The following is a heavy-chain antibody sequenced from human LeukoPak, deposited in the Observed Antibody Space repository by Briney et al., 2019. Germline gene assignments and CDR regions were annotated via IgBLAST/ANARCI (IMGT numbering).Heavy chain of an antibody. CDR1: GFTFRSYG. V-gene: IGHV3-30*03. D-gene: IGHD6-25*01. CDR2: ISYDGINK. CDR3: RGEAAPSPDY. J-gene: IGHJ4*02. Sequence: GGSLRLSCVASGFTFRSYGMHWVRQAPGKGLEWVALISYDGINKYYADSVKGRFTISRDNSDNTLYLQMNSLRAEDTAVYYCRGEAAPSPDYWGQGTLVTVSS.